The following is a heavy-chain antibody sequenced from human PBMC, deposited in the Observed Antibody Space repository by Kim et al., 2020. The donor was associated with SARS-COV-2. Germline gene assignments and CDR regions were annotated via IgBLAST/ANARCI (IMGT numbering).Heavy chain of an antibody. CDR1: GFIFNNYA. V-gene: IGHV3-30*04. Sequence: GGSLRLSCAASGFIFNNYAMHWVRQTPGKGLEWVSVISYDGSVQYEADSVKGRFTISRDDSRSTVDLQMSSLRPEDTAVYFCAREPLSGPPDYFDFWGQGLVVRVP. CDR3: AREPLSGPPDYFDF. D-gene: IGHD6-25*01. J-gene: IGHJ4*02. CDR2: ISYDGSVQ.